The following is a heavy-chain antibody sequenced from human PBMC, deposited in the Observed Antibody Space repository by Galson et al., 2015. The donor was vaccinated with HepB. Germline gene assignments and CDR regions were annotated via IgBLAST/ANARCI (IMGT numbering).Heavy chain of an antibody. CDR3: SRLCSSSSCKGDFDY. CDR2: ISGSGGST. Sequence: SLRLSCAASGFTFSSYAMSWVRQAPGKGLEWVSGISGSGGSTYYADSVKGRFTISRDNSKNTLYLQMNTLRVGDTAVYCCSRLCSSSSCKGDFDYWGQGTLVTVSS. CDR1: GFTFSSYA. D-gene: IGHD2-2*01. V-gene: IGHV3-23*01. J-gene: IGHJ4*02.